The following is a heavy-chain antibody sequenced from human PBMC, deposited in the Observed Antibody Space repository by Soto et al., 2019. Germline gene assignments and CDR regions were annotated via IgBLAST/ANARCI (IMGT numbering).Heavy chain of an antibody. V-gene: IGHV1-18*04. D-gene: IGHD3-9*01. J-gene: IGHJ5*02. CDR2: ISAYNGNT. CDR3: ARAHLLTGSGYNWFDP. Sequence: ASVKVSCKASGYTFTSYGISWVRQAPGQGLEWMGWISAYNGNTNYAQKLQGRVTMTTDTSTSTAYMELRSLRSDDTAVYYCARAHLLTGSGYNWFDPWGQGTLVTVS. CDR1: GYTFTSYG.